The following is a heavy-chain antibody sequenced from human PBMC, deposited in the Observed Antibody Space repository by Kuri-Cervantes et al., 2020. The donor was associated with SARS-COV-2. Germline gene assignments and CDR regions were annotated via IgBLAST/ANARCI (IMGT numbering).Heavy chain of an antibody. Sequence: SCTVSGGSISSGDYYWSWIRQPPGKGLEWIGYIYYSGSTYYNPSLKSRVTISVDTSKNQFSLKLSSVTAADTAVYYCARGSVVVVPATYYFDYWGQGTLVTVSS. CDR1: GGSISSGDYY. CDR3: ARGSVVVVPATYYFDY. D-gene: IGHD2-2*01. CDR2: IYYSGST. V-gene: IGHV4-30-4*08. J-gene: IGHJ4*02.